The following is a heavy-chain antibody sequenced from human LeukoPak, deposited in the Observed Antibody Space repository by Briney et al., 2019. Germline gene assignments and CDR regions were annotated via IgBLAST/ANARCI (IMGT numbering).Heavy chain of an antibody. CDR1: GGSFSGYY. CDR3: ARGMGIAAAGGNFDY. J-gene: IGHJ4*02. D-gene: IGHD6-13*01. V-gene: IGHV4-34*01. CDR2: INHSGST. Sequence: PSETLSLTCAVYGGSFSGYYWSWIRQPPGKGLEWIGEINHSGSTNYNPSLKSRVTTSVDTSKNQFSLKLSSVTAADTAVYYCARGMGIAAAGGNFDYWGQGTLVTVSS.